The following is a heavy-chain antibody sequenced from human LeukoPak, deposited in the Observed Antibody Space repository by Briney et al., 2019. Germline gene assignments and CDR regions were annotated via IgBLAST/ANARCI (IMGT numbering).Heavy chain of an antibody. CDR2: ISAYNGNT. J-gene: IGHJ6*02. CDR3: ARGGSYGYVYYYGMDV. D-gene: IGHD5-18*01. CDR1: GYTFTSYA. V-gene: IGHV1-18*01. Sequence: ASVKVSCKASGYTFTSYAMNWVRQAPGQGLEWMGWISAYNGNTNYAQKLQGRVTTTTDTSTSTAYMELRSLRSDDTAVYYCARGGSYGYVYYYGMDVWGQGTTVTVSS.